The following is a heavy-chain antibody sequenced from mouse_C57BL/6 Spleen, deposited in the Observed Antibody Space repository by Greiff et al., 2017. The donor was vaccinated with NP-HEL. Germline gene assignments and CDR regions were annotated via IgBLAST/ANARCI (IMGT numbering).Heavy chain of an antibody. CDR3: ARGRGRGPFDY. Sequence: VQLKESGPELVKPGASVKIPCKASGYTFTDYNMDWVKQSHGKSLEWIGDINPNNGGTIYNQKFKGKATLTVDKSSSTVYMELRSLTAEDTAVDYCARGRGRGPFDYWGQGTTLTVSS. CDR1: GYTFTDYN. V-gene: IGHV1-18*01. J-gene: IGHJ2*01. D-gene: IGHD3-3*01. CDR2: INPNNGGT.